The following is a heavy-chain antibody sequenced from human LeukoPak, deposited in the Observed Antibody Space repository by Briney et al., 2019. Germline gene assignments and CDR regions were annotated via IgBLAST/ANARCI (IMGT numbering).Heavy chain of an antibody. D-gene: IGHD2-2*02. CDR2: INHSGST. J-gene: IGHJ6*02. V-gene: IGHV4-34*01. CDR1: GGSFSGFY. Sequence: PSETLSLTCAVYGGSFSGFYWSWIRQPPGKGLEWIGEINHSGSTNYNPSLKSRVTISVDTSKNQFSLKLSSVTAADTAVYYCARGRVGYCSSTSCYTWRYYGTDVWGQGTTVTVSS. CDR3: ARGRVGYCSSTSCYTWRYYGTDV.